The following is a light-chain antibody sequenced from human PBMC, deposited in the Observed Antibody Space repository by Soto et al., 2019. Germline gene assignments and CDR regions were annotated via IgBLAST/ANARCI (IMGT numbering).Light chain of an antibody. CDR3: QQYNSYWT. J-gene: IGKJ1*01. Sequence: MTQAPSTLSESVRERVTSSCRASQSISSWLAWYQQKPGKAPKLLIYDASSLESGVPSRFSGSGSGTEFTLTISSLQPDDFATYYCQQYNSYWTFGQGTKVDI. V-gene: IGKV1-5*01. CDR1: QSISSW. CDR2: DAS.